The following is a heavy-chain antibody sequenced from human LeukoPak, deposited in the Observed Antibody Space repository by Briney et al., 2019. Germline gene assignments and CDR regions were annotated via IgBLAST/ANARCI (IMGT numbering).Heavy chain of an antibody. D-gene: IGHD5-18*01. V-gene: IGHV1-58*02. CDR2: IVVGSGNT. CDR3: AAVGIGYSYEPRDYYYMDV. J-gene: IGHJ6*03. Sequence: SVKVSCKASGFTFTSSAMQWVRQARGQRLEWIGWIVVGSGNTNYAQKFQERVTITRDMSTSTAYMELSSLRSEDTAMYYCAAVGIGYSYEPRDYYYMDVWGKGTTVTVSS. CDR1: GFTFTSSA.